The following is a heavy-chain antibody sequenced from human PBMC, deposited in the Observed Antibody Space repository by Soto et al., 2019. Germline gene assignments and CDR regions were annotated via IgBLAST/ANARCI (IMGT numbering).Heavy chain of an antibody. D-gene: IGHD2-8*01. Sequence: GSLRLSCAASAFTFRTFWKSWVRQAPGKGLEWVANIKEDGTEKNYVDSVRGRFTISRDTTKHSLYLQMHSLRVEDTAVYYCARDVRLPGYFDSWGKGTLGSGS. CDR3: ARDVRLPGYFDS. CDR1: AFTFRTFW. V-gene: IGHV3-7*03. J-gene: IGHJ4*02. CDR2: IKEDGTEK.